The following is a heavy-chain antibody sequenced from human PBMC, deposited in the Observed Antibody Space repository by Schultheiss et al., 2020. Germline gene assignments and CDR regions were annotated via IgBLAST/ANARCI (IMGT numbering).Heavy chain of an antibody. CDR2: IFPDDSDT. CDR3: ARHQNYGDYGETMDY. J-gene: IGHJ4*02. D-gene: IGHD4-17*01. Sequence: GGSLRLSCKGLGYSFSTTWLGWVRQMPGKGLEWVGLIFPDDSDTTYSPSFRGRVTLTVDKSIKTAYLQWKSLKASDTAMYYCARHQNYGDYGETMDYWGQGTLVTVSS. CDR1: GYSFSTTW. V-gene: IGHV5-51*01.